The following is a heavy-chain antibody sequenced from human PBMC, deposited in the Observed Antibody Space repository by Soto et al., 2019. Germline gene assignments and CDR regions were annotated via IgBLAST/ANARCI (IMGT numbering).Heavy chain of an antibody. CDR1: GSTFSSYS. Sequence: PGGSLRLSCAASGSTFSSYSMNWVRQAPGKGLEWVSSISSSSSYIYYADPVKGRFTISRDNAKNSLYLQMNSLRAEDTAVYYCARLGVVVAATGYFDYWGQGTLVTVSS. D-gene: IGHD2-15*01. J-gene: IGHJ4*02. CDR2: ISSSSSYI. V-gene: IGHV3-21*01. CDR3: ARLGVVVAATGYFDY.